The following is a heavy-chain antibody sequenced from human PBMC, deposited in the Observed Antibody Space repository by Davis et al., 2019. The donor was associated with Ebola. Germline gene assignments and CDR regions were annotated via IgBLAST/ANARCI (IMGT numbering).Heavy chain of an antibody. Sequence: PSETLSLTCTVSGGSISSYYWSWIRQPPGKGLEWIGYIYYSGSTNYNPSLKSRVTISVDTSKNQFSLKLSSVTAADTAVYYCARARPGGMDVWGQGTTVTVSS. CDR2: IYYSGST. V-gene: IGHV4-59*01. J-gene: IGHJ6*02. CDR1: GGSISSYY. CDR3: ARARPGGMDV.